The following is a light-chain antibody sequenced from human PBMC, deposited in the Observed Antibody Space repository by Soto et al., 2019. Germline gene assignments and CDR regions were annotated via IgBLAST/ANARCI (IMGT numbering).Light chain of an antibody. Sequence: DIQMTQSPSSLSASLGDRVSITCRASESISTWLAWYQQKPGKAPKLLIYGASSLESGVQPRFSGDGSGTEFTLTISSLKRDDFGIYYCQQYSRLWSFGQGTKVDI. CDR3: QQYSRLWS. J-gene: IGKJ1*01. V-gene: IGKV1-5*03. CDR1: ESISTW. CDR2: GAS.